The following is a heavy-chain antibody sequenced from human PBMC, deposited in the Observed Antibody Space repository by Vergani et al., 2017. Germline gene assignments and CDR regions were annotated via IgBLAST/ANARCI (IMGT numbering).Heavy chain of an antibody. V-gene: IGHV3-23*01. CDR1: GFTFSSYA. Sequence: EVQLLESGGNLIQPGGSLRLSCGASGFTFSSYAMTWVRLAPGKGLQWVSAISGSGGNTFYTDSVKGRFTISRDNSKDKLYLQMNSLRVEDTAIYYCAKARDPNCKGGNCYSYYYGLDLWGKGTTVTVSS. CDR2: ISGSGGNT. CDR3: AKARDPNCKGGNCYSYYYGLDL. J-gene: IGHJ6*04. D-gene: IGHD2-21*01.